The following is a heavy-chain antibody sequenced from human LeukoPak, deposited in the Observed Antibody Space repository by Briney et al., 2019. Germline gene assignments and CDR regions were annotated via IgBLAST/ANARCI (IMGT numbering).Heavy chain of an antibody. CDR2: ISYDGSNK. CDR1: GFTFSSYA. V-gene: IGHV3-30-3*01. D-gene: IGHD5-18*01. CDR3: ARGGYSYGSVKDFDY. J-gene: IGHJ4*02. Sequence: GRSLRLSCAASGFTFSSYARHWVRQAPGKGLEWVAVISYDGSNKYYADSVKGRFTISRDNSKNTLYLQMNSLRAEDTAVYYCARGGYSYGSVKDFDYWGQGTLVTVSS.